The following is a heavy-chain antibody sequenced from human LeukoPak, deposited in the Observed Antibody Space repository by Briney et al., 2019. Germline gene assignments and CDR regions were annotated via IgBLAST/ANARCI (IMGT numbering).Heavy chain of an antibody. V-gene: IGHV4-34*01. J-gene: IGHJ4*02. D-gene: IGHD5-18*01. Sequence: PSETLSLTCAVYGGSFIGYYWSWIRQPPGKGLEWIGEINHSGSTNYNPSLKSRVTISVDTSKNQFSLKLSSVTAADTAVYYCARVHDTAMVFGLYFDYWGQGTLVTVSS. CDR1: GGSFIGYY. CDR3: ARVHDTAMVFGLYFDY. CDR2: INHSGST.